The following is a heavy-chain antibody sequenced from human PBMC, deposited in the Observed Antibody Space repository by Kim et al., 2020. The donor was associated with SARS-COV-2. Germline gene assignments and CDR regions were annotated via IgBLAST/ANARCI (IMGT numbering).Heavy chain of an antibody. J-gene: IGHJ4*02. Sequence: SSKHYADSVKGRLPSSRDNSKNTLYLQMHSLRADDTAVYYCAKGAHNVDSWGQGTLVTVSS. CDR2: SSK. V-gene: IGHV3-33*06. D-gene: IGHD1-20*01. CDR3: AKGAHNVDS.